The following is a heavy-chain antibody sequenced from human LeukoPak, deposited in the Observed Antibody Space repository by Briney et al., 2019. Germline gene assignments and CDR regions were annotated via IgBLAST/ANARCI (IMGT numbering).Heavy chain of an antibody. CDR3: ARVDYVRGIY. CDR1: GGSISSGGYY. J-gene: IGHJ4*02. Sequence: SETLSLTCTVSGGSISSGGYYWSWIRQHPGKGLEWIGYIYYSGSTYYNPSLKSRVTISVHTSKNQFSLKLSSVTAADTAVYYCARVDYVRGIYWGQGTLVTVSS. CDR2: IYYSGST. D-gene: IGHD3-16*01. V-gene: IGHV4-31*03.